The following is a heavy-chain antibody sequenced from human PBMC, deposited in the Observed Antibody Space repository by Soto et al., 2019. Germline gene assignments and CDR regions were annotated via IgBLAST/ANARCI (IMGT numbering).Heavy chain of an antibody. CDR3: ARDKITGLFDY. J-gene: IGHJ4*02. D-gene: IGHD2-8*02. CDR2: INHSGST. Sequence: QQWGAGLLKPSETLSLTCAVYGGSFSGYYWTWIRQPPGTGLEWIGEINHSGSTNYNPSLKRRVTISVDTSKNPSSLKLTSVTAADTAVYYCARDKITGLFDYWGQGTLVTVSS. CDR1: GGSFSGYY. V-gene: IGHV4-34*01.